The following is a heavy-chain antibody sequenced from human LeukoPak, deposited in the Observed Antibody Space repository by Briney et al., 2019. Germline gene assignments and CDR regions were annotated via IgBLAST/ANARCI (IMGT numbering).Heavy chain of an antibody. V-gene: IGHV3-23*01. J-gene: IGHJ4*02. D-gene: IGHD5-18*01. Sequence: PGGSLRLSCAASGFTFSSYAMSRVRQAPGKGLEWVSAISGSGGSTYYADSVKGRFTISRDNSKNTLYLQMNSLRAEDTAVYYCAKNAGYSYGLYYFDYWGQGTLVTVSS. CDR2: ISGSGGST. CDR1: GFTFSSYA. CDR3: AKNAGYSYGLYYFDY.